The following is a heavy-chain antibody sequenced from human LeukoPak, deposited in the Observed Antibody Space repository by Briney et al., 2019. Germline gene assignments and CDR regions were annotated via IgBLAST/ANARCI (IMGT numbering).Heavy chain of an antibody. CDR1: GYTFTSYG. Sequence: ASVKVSCKASGYTFTSYGISWVRQAPGQGLEWMGWINPNSGGTNYAQKFQGRVTMTRDTSISTAYMELSRLRSDDTAVYYCASSYDSSGYYYFDAFDIWGQGTMVTVSS. J-gene: IGHJ3*02. V-gene: IGHV1-2*02. CDR2: INPNSGGT. D-gene: IGHD3-22*01. CDR3: ASSYDSSGYYYFDAFDI.